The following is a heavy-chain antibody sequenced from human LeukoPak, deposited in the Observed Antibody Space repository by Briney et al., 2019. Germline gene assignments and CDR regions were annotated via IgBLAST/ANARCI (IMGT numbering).Heavy chain of an antibody. D-gene: IGHD3-10*01. CDR3: ARGVTMVRGVIISPWFDP. V-gene: IGHV1-46*01. J-gene: IGHJ5*02. CDR1: GYTFTSYY. CDR2: INPSGGST. Sequence: ASVKVSCKASGYTFTSYYMHWVRQAPGQGLEWMGIINPSGGSTSYAQKFQGRVTMTRDTSTSTVYMELSSLRSEDTAVYYCARGVTMVRGVIISPWFDPWGQGTLVTASS.